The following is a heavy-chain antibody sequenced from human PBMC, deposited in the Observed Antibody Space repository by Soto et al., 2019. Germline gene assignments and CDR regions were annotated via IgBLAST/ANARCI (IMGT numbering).Heavy chain of an antibody. V-gene: IGHV3-49*03. CDR3: TRDGRIQPWLWDYYYYGMDV. D-gene: IGHD5-18*01. J-gene: IGHJ6*02. CDR2: IRSKAYGGTT. Sequence: GGSLRLSCTASGFTFGDYAMSWFRQAPGKGLEWVGFIRSKAYGGTTEYAAPVKGRFTISRDDSKSIAYLQMNSLKTEDTAVYYCTRDGRIQPWLWDYYYYGMDVWGQVTTVTVSS. CDR1: GFTFGDYA.